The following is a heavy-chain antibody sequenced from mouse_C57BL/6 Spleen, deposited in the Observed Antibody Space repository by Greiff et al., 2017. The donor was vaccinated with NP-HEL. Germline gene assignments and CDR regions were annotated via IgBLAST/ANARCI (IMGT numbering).Heavy chain of an antibody. CDR1: GFTFSDYG. Sequence: EVNVVESGGGLVKPGGSLKLSCAASGFTFSDYGMHWVRQAPEKGLEWVAYISSGSSTIYYADTVKGRFTISRDNAKNTLFLQMTSLRSEDTAMYYCARDSNYRFAYWGQGTLVTVSA. V-gene: IGHV5-17*01. CDR3: ARDSNYRFAY. J-gene: IGHJ3*01. D-gene: IGHD2-5*01. CDR2: ISSGSSTI.